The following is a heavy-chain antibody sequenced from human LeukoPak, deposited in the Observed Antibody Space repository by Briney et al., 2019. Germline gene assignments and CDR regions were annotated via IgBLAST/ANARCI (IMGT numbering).Heavy chain of an antibody. CDR3: ATKTAADEVYFDY. J-gene: IGHJ4*02. D-gene: IGHD6-25*01. CDR2: ISTSSSYI. Sequence: GGSLRLSCAASGFTLSSYSMNWVRQAPGKGLEWVSFISTSSSYIYYADSVKGRFTISRDNAKNSLNLQMNGLRADDTAIYYCATKTAADEVYFDYWGQGSLVTVSS. CDR1: GFTLSSYS. V-gene: IGHV3-21*01.